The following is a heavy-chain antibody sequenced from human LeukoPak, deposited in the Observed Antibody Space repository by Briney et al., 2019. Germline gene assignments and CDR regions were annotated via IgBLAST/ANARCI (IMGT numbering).Heavy chain of an antibody. V-gene: IGHV1-69*01. CDR2: IIPIFGTA. CDR3: ARVYGSGSYYFPFEY. CDR1: GGTFSSYA. Sequence: SVKVSCKASGGTFSSYAISWVRQAPGQGLEWMGGIIPIFGTANYAQKFQGRVTITADESTSTAYMELSSLRSEDTAVYYCARVYGSGSYYFPFEYWGQGTLVTVSS. D-gene: IGHD3-10*01. J-gene: IGHJ4*02.